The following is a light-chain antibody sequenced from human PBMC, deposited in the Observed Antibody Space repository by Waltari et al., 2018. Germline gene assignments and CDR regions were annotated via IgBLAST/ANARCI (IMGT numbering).Light chain of an antibody. CDR3: AAWDNSLNGPV. CDR2: SNN. Sequence: QSVLTQPPSASGTPGQRVTISCSGSTSNIGGHSVNWYQQLPGTAPKLLIYSNNPRPSGVPDRFSGSKSGTSASLAISGLQSEDEAVYYCAAWDNSLNGPVFGGGTKLTVL. J-gene: IGLJ2*01. V-gene: IGLV1-44*01. CDR1: TSNIGGHS.